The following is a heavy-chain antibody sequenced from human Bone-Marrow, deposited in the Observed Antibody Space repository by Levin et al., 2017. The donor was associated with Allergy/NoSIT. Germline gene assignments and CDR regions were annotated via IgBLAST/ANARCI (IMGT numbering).Heavy chain of an antibody. D-gene: IGHD2-15*01. CDR3: ARRAVGAAAYYHYAMDV. CDR1: GYNFTNYW. Sequence: ASVKVSCQTTGYNFTNYWLGWVRQLPGKGLEWMGIVYPGDSDTRYSPSFQSQVTISADKSINTAYLQWSRLQASDSAVYYCARRAVGAAAYYHYAMDVWGQGTTVTVSS. V-gene: IGHV5-51*01. CDR2: VYPGDSDT. J-gene: IGHJ6*02.